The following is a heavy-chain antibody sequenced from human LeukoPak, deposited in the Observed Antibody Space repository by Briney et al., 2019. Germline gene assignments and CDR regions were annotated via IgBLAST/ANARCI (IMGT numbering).Heavy chain of an antibody. CDR2: IYYSGST. CDR3: ARVGIAAAVPYYFDY. V-gene: IGHV4-39*07. J-gene: IGHJ4*02. CDR1: GGSISSSSYY. D-gene: IGHD6-13*01. Sequence: KPSETLSLTCTVSGGSISSSSYYWGWIRRPPGKGLEWIGSIYYSGSTYYNPSLKSRVTISVDTSKNQFSLKLSSVTAADTAVYYCARVGIAAAVPYYFDYWGQGTLVTVSS.